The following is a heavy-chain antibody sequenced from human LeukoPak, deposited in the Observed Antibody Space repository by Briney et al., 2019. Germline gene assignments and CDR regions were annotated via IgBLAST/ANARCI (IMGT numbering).Heavy chain of an antibody. CDR3: ARDRDDILTGYSYGMTS. V-gene: IGHV1-3*01. CDR1: GYTFTSYA. D-gene: IGHD3-9*01. CDR2: INAGNGNT. J-gene: IGHJ6*04. Sequence: GASVKVSCKASGYTFTSYAMHWVRQAPGQRLEWMGWINAGNGNTKYSQKFQGRVTITRDTSASTAYMELSSLRSEDTAVYYCARDRDDILTGYSYGMTSGAKGPRSPSPQ.